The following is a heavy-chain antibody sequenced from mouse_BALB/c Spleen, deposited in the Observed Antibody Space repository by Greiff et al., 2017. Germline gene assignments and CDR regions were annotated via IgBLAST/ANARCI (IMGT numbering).Heavy chain of an antibody. J-gene: IGHJ4*01. V-gene: IGHV10-1*02. Sequence: DVMLVESGGGLVQPKGSLKLSCAASGFTFNTYAMNWVRQAPGKGLEWVARIRSKSNNYATYYADSVKDRFTISRDDSQSMLYLQMNNLKTEDTAMYYCVRHWDGAMDYWGQGTSVTVSS. D-gene: IGHD4-1*01. CDR3: VRHWDGAMDY. CDR1: GFTFNTYA. CDR2: IRSKSNNYAT.